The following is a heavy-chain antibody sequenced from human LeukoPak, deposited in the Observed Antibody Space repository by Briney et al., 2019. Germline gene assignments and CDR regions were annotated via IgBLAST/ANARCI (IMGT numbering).Heavy chain of an antibody. CDR3: ARSPGYSYGPLNDY. J-gene: IGHJ4*02. Sequence: GASVKVSCKASGYTLTGYYMHWVRQAPGQGLEWMGIINPNGGSTSYAQEFQGRVTMTRDTSTNTVYMELSSPTSEDTAVYYCARSPGYSYGPLNDYWGQGTLVTVSS. V-gene: IGHV1-46*01. CDR1: GYTLTGYY. D-gene: IGHD5-18*01. CDR2: INPNGGST.